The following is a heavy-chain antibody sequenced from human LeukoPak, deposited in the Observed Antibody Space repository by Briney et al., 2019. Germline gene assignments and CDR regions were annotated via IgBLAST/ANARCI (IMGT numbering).Heavy chain of an antibody. CDR1: GYTFTGYY. D-gene: IGHD3-10*01. Sequence: ASVKVSCKASGYTFTGYYMHWVRQAPGQGLEWMGWINPNSGGTNYAQKFQGRVTMTRDASISTAYMELSRLRSDDTAVYYCATGAYGSGSRDFDYWGQGTLVTVSS. V-gene: IGHV1-2*02. CDR2: INPNSGGT. J-gene: IGHJ4*02. CDR3: ATGAYGSGSRDFDY.